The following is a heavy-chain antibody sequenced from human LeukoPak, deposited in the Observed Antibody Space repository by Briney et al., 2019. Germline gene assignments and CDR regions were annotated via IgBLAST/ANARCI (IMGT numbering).Heavy chain of an antibody. CDR1: GFTFGSYG. V-gene: IGHV3-23*01. CDR3: AKRSDYGDYAFYY. J-gene: IGHJ4*02. Sequence: GGSLRLSCAASGFTFGSYGMSCVRQAPGKGLGWVSAISGSGGSTYYAYSVKGRFTISRDHSKNTLYLPMNSLRAEDTAVYYCAKRSDYGDYAFYYWGQGALVTVSS. D-gene: IGHD4-17*01. CDR2: ISGSGGST.